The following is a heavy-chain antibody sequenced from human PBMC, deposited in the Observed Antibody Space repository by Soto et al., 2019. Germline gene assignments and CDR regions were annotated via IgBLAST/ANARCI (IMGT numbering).Heavy chain of an antibody. V-gene: IGHV4-59*01. CDR2: IYYSGGT. CDR3: AGYTSGWSFDY. Sequence: SETVSLTCTVSGVSISSYYWSWIRQPPGKGLEWIGYIYYSGGTNYNPSLKSRVTISVDTSKNQFSLKLSSVTAADTAVYYCAGYTSGWSFDYWGQGTLVTVSS. D-gene: IGHD6-19*01. J-gene: IGHJ4*02. CDR1: GVSISSYY.